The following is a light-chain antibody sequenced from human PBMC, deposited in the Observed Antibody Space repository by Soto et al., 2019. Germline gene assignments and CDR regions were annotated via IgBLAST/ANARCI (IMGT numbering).Light chain of an antibody. CDR2: DAS. CDR3: QEYGSTPLP. V-gene: IGKV3-20*01. CDR1: QSVRSNS. J-gene: IGKJ4*01. Sequence: EIVLTQSPDTLSLSPGERATLSCRASQSVRSNSLAWYQQKPGQAPRFLIYDASSRATGIPDRFSGSGSGTDFTLTISRLEPEDFAVYYCQEYGSTPLPCGGGTKVDIK.